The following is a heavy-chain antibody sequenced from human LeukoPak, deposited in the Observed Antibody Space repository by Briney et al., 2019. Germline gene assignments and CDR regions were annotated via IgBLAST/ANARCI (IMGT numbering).Heavy chain of an antibody. D-gene: IGHD2-21*01. CDR1: GFTLSSYA. Sequence: AGGSLRLSCAASGFTLSSYAMSWVSQAPGKGMKWVSGINGSGGGTYYADAMKGRFTISRDNTKNRLSLLMNSLRAEDTAVYYCVRQIPASVQGFDPWGQGTLLVVSS. CDR3: VRQIPASVQGFDP. CDR2: INGSGGGT. J-gene: IGHJ5*02. V-gene: IGHV3-23*01.